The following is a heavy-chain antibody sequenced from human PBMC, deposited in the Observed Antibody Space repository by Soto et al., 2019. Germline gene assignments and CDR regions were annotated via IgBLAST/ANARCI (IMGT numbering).Heavy chain of an antibody. J-gene: IGHJ4*02. CDR3: ARGRLDFDGRGYSHFDS. V-gene: IGHV1-2*02. CDR1: GYTFTAYY. CDR2: INPKNDDT. D-gene: IGHD3-22*01. Sequence: ASVKVSCQASGYTFTAYYLHWMRQAPGQGLEWMGWINPKNDDTNYAQKFHVSVTMTRDTSIMTAYMELSRLKSDDTAIYYCARGRLDFDGRGYSHFDSWGQGTLVTVSS.